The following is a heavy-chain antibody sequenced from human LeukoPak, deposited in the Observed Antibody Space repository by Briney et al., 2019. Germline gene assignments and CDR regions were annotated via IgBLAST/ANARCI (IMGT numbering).Heavy chain of an antibody. V-gene: IGHV3-66*01. CDR1: GFTFSSYA. D-gene: IGHD6-13*01. CDR2: IYSGGST. CDR3: ARDEVAAAGGAFDI. J-gene: IGHJ3*02. Sequence: GGSLRLSCAASGFTFSSYAMSWVRQAPGKGLEWVSVIYSGGSTYYADSVKGRFTISRDNSKNTLYLQMNSLRAEDTAVYYCARDEVAAAGGAFDIWGQGTMVTVSS.